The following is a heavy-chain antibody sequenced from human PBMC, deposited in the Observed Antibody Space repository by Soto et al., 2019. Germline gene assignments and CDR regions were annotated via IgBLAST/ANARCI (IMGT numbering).Heavy chain of an antibody. CDR3: LIQVPPGS. J-gene: IGHJ5*02. CDR2: IKSKPDGGTI. D-gene: IGHD2-2*01. CDR1: GLTLSNNW. V-gene: IGHV3-15*07. Sequence: EVQLVESGGGLVEPGGSLTLSCTASGLTLSNNWVSWVRQAPGKGLEWVGRIKSKPDGGTIEYAEPVKGRFTISRDDSKNTLYLQMTSLKIDDTALYYCLIQVPPGSWGQGTLVTVSS.